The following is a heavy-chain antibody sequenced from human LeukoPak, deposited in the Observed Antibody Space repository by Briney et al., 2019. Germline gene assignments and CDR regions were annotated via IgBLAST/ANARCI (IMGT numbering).Heavy chain of an antibody. D-gene: IGHD6-13*01. J-gene: IGHJ5*02. CDR3: PRDQERGSSWYGVWFDR. CDR1: GYTFTGYY. V-gene: IGHV1-2*02. Sequence: GASVKVSCKASGYTFTGYYMHWVRQAPGQGLEWMGWINPNSGGTNYAQKFQGRVTMTRDTSISAAYMELSRLRSDDTAVYCCPRDQERGSSWYGVWFDRWLQGSMVSDSS. CDR2: INPNSGGT.